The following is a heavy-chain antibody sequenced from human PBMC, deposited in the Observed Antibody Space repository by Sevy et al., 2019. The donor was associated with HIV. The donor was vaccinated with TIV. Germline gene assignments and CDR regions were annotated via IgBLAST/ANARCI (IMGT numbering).Heavy chain of an antibody. Sequence: SETLSLTCTVSGGSISSSSYYWGWIRQPPGKGLKWIGSIYYSGSTYYNPSLKSRVTISVDTSKNQFSLKLSSVTAADTAVYYCASGARTYYYDSSGYPKGYYFDYWGQGTLVTVSS. V-gene: IGHV4-39*01. CDR2: IYYSGST. D-gene: IGHD3-22*01. CDR3: ASGARTYYYDSSGYPKGYYFDY. CDR1: GGSISSSSYY. J-gene: IGHJ4*02.